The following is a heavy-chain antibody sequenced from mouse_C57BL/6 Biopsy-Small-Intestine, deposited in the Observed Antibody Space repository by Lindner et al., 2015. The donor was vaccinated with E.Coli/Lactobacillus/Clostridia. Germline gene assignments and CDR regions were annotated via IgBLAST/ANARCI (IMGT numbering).Heavy chain of an antibody. CDR2: SDPETGGT. CDR3: AYNWEGQYYFDY. J-gene: IGHJ2*01. Sequence: LQESGAELVRPGASVTLSCKASGYTFTDYEMHWVKQTPVHGLEWIGASDPETGGTAYNQKFKDKAILTADKSSSTAYMELRSLTSEDSAVYYCAYNWEGQYYFDYWGQGTTLTVSS. CDR1: GYTFTDYE. D-gene: IGHD4-1*01. V-gene: IGHV1-15*01.